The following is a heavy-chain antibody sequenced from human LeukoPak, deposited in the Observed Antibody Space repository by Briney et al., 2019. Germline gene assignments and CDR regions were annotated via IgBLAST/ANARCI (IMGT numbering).Heavy chain of an antibody. D-gene: IGHD3-16*01. J-gene: IGHJ4*02. CDR2: ISYDGSSA. V-gene: IGHV3-74*01. Sequence: GGSLRLSCVASGFTFSNYWMHWVRQAPGKGLMWAARISYDGSSADHVDSVKGRFTISRDNAKNTLYLQMNSLRVEDTGVYYCARRRTIGDYDYWGQGTLVTVSS. CDR3: ARRRTIGDYDY. CDR1: GFTFSNYW.